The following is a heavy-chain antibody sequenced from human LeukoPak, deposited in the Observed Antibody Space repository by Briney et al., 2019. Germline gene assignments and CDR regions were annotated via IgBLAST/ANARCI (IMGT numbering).Heavy chain of an antibody. CDR3: ARHVWGATNLLDY. CDR2: IKQDGSEK. D-gene: IGHD1-26*01. Sequence: GGSLRLSCAASGFTFSSYWMSWVRQAPGKGLEGVANIKQDGSEKYYVDSVKGRFTISRDNAKNSLYLQMNSLRAEDTAVYYCARHVWGATNLLDYWGQGTLVTVSS. CDR1: GFTFSSYW. J-gene: IGHJ4*02. V-gene: IGHV3-7*01.